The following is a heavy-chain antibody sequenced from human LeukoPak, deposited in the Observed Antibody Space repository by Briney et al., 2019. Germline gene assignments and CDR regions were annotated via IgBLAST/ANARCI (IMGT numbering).Heavy chain of an antibody. CDR3: ASARSTTRWKHVSTWFDP. CDR2: ISYDGSNK. J-gene: IGHJ5*02. CDR1: GFTFSSYG. V-gene: IGHV3-30*03. Sequence: GRSLRLSCAASGFTFSSYGMHWVRQAPGKGLEWVAVISYDGSNKYYADSVKGRFTISRDNARSSVYLQMTSLGADDTAVYYCASARSTTRWKHVSTWFDPWGQGTLVTVSS. D-gene: IGHD2-15*01.